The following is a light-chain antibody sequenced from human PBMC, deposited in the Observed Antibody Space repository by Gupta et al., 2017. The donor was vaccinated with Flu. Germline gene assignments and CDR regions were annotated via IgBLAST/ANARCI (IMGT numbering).Light chain of an antibody. J-gene: IGKJ1*01. Sequence: DIQMTHSPSSLSASVGDRVTITCRASQSISSYLNWSQQKPGKAPKLLTYAASSLQSGVPSRFSGSGSGTAFTLTISRLQPEDLATYYCQQRDSTPRTFGQGTKVEIK. CDR1: QSISSY. CDR3: QQRDSTPRT. CDR2: AAS. V-gene: IGKV1-39*01.